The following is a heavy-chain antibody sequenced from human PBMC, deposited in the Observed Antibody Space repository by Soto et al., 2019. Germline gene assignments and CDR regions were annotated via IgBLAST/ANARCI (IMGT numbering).Heavy chain of an antibody. Sequence: QVQLQESGPGLVKPSQTLSLTCTVSSGSISSGDFYWNWIRQTPGKGLQWIGNIFFRGSTHYNPSLESRISMSVDTSKNQFSLRLTSVTAADTAVYYCARVVTADDAFDVWGQGTMVTVS. V-gene: IGHV4-30-4*08. CDR2: IFFRGST. D-gene: IGHD2-21*02. CDR1: SGSISSGDFY. J-gene: IGHJ3*01. CDR3: ARVVTADDAFDV.